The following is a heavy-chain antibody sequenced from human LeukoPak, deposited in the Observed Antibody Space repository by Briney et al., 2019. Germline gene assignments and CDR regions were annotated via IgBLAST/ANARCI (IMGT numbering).Heavy chain of an antibody. CDR1: GYTFTGYF. V-gene: IGHV1-2*02. CDR2: ITPNSGGT. D-gene: IGHD6-13*01. J-gene: IGHJ4*02. Sequence: ASVKVSCKASGYTFTGYFMHWVRQAPGQGLEWMGWITPNSGGTNYAQKFQGRVTMTRDTSISTAYMELNRLTSDDTAVYYCTRPAATGHFDSWGQGTLVTVSS. CDR3: TRPAATGHFDS.